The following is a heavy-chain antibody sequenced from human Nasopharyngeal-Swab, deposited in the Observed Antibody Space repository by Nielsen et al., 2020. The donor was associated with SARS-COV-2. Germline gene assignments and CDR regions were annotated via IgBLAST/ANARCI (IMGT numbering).Heavy chain of an antibody. CDR2: ISHSGST. J-gene: IGHJ2*01. Sequence: SETLSLTCAVYGGSFSGYYWSWIRQPPGKGLEWIGEISHSGSTNYNPSLKSRVTISVDTSKNQFSLKLSSVTAADTAVYYCARVLGYFDLWGRGTLVTVSS. D-gene: IGHD2-8*02. V-gene: IGHV4-34*01. CDR3: ARVLGYFDL. CDR1: GGSFSGYY.